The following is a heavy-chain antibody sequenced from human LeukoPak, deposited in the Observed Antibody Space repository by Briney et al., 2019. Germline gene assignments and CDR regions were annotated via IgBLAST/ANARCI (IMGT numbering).Heavy chain of an antibody. Sequence: GRSLRLSCAASGFTFDDYAMHWVRQAPGKGLEWVSGISWNSGSIGYADSVKGRFTISRDNAKNSLYLQMNRLRIEDTAVYYCARETVGSGLRAPDYWGRGALVTVSS. CDR3: ARETVGSGLRAPDY. J-gene: IGHJ4*02. V-gene: IGHV3-9*01. CDR1: GFTFDDYA. CDR2: ISWNSGSI. D-gene: IGHD1-26*01.